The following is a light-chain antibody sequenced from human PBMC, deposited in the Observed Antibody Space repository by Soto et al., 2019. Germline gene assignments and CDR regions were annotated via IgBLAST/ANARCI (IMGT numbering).Light chain of an antibody. V-gene: IGLV2-14*01. CDR2: DVS. CDR3: SSYTSSSTPQVV. Sequence: QSALTQPASVSGSPGQSITISCTGTSSDVGGYNYVSWYQQHPGKAPKLMIYDVSNRPSGVSNRFSGSKSGNTASLTISGRQAEDTADYYCSSYTSSSTPQVVFGGGTKLTVL. CDR1: SSDVGGYNY. J-gene: IGLJ2*01.